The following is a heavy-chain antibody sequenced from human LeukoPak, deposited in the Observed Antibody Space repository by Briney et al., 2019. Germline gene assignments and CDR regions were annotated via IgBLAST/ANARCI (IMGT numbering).Heavy chain of an antibody. D-gene: IGHD3/OR15-3a*01. V-gene: IGHV1-8*03. CDR3: ARSVPDWGDAFDI. J-gene: IGHJ3*02. CDR2: MNPNSGNT. CDR1: GYTFTSYD. Sequence: ASVKVSCKASGYTFTSYDINWVRQATGQGLEWMGWMNPNSGNTGYAQKFQGRVTITRNTSISTAYMELSSLRSEDTAVYYCARSVPDWGDAFDIWGQGIMVTVSS.